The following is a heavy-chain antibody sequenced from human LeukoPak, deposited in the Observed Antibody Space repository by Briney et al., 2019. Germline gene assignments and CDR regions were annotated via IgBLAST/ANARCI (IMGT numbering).Heavy chain of an antibody. J-gene: IGHJ6*03. CDR3: ARAGTESRWGLPRADYYYMDV. CDR1: GYTFTDYY. V-gene: IGHV1-2*02. CDR2: IKTNTGDT. D-gene: IGHD1-26*01. Sequence: ASVKVSCKASGYTFTDYYMHWVRQAPGQGLEWMGWIKTNTGDTNSAQKFQGRVTLTRDTSISAAYMKLSNLRSDDTAVYYCARAGTESRWGLPRADYYYMDVWAKGTTVTVSS.